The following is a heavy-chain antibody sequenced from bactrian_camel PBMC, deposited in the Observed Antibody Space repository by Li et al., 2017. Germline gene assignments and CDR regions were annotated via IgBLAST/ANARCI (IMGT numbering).Heavy chain of an antibody. CDR1: GFPFSSYA. CDR2: IDSGGRNT. J-gene: IGHJ4*01. V-gene: IGHV3S1*01. CDR3: TWPPNPSI. Sequence: VQLVESGGGLVQPGGSLRLSCAASGFPFSSYAMHWKRQTPGKDLELIATIDSGGRNTWYHAAVKGRFTISRDDSKNTVYLQLNNAKTEDAGMYYCTWPPNPSIRGQGTQVTVS.